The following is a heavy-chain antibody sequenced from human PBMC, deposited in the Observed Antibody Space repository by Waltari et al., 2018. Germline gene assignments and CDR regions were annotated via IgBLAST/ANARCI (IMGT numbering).Heavy chain of an antibody. J-gene: IGHJ4*02. D-gene: IGHD5-12*01. V-gene: IGHV3-23*01. CDR1: GFTSQNFA. CDR3: AKDEISGDGYVIFDY. CDR2: ITGDAST. Sequence: VQLLESGGGFVQTGGSLRLSLSASGFTSQNFAINWVRQAPGKGLEWVATITGDASTYYLDSVKGRFTVSRDNSKSTVYLQMSILRAEDTALYYCAKDEISGDGYVIFDYWGPGTLVTVSS.